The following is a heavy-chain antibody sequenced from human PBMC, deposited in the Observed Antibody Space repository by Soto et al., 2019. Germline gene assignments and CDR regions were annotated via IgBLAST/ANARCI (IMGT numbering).Heavy chain of an antibody. CDR2: INSGGRT. J-gene: IGHJ4*02. V-gene: IGHV3-64*01. Sequence: GGCLRLSCAAAGFTFSSFDMHWVRQAPGKGLEYVSLINSGGRTYYANSVKGRFTISRDNSKNTVYLQMGSLRPEDMSVYYCPTVTPNFADSAYWRQET. CDR3: PTVTPNFADSAY. CDR1: GFTFSSFD. D-gene: IGHD1-20*01.